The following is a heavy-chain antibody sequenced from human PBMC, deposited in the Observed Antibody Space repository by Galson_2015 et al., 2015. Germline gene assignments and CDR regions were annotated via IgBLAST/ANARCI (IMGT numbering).Heavy chain of an antibody. V-gene: IGHV4-59*01. J-gene: IGHJ4*02. CDR2: VYHSGST. CDR1: GGSISTYY. CDR3: ARERDNYSLDY. D-gene: IGHD1-20*01. Sequence: ETLSLTCPVSGGSISTYYWNWIRQPPGKGLEWIGYVYHSGSTNSNPSLKSRVTISVDTSQNQFSLKLRSVTAADTAVYYCARERDNYSLDYWGQGTLVTVSS.